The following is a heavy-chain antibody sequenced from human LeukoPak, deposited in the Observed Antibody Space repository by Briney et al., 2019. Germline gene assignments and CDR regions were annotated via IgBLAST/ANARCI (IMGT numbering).Heavy chain of an antibody. CDR1: GGSISSYY. V-gene: IGHV4-59*01. CDR3: AREAVGATS. D-gene: IGHD1-26*01. CDR2: IYYSGST. J-gene: IGHJ4*02. Sequence: SETLSLTCTVSGGSISSYYWSWIRQPPGKGLEWIGYIYYSGSTNYNPPLKSRVTISVDTSKNQFSLKLSSVTAADTAVYYCAREAVGATSWGQGTLVTVSS.